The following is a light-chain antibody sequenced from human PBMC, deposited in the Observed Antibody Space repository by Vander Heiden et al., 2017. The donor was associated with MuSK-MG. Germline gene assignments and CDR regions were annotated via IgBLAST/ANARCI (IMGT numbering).Light chain of an antibody. CDR3: VLYMGSGFWV. CDR2: RTN. CDR1: SGSVSTSYY. Sequence: QTVVTQEPSFSVSPGGTVTLTCGLSSGSVSTSYYPSWYQQTPGQAPRTLIYRTNTRSSGVPDRFSGSILGNKAALTITGAQADDESDYYCVLYMGSGFWVLGGGTKLTVL. J-gene: IGLJ3*02. V-gene: IGLV8-61*01.